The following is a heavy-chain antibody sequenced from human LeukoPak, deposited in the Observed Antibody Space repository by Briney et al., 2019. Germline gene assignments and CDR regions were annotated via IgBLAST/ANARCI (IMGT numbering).Heavy chain of an antibody. CDR1: GGSISSGGYS. CDR2: MYHSGST. CDR3: PSSYYYDSRGYYSDDAFDI. D-gene: IGHD3-22*01. V-gene: IGHV4-30-2*01. Sequence: PSQTLSLTCAVSGGSISSGGYSSSWFRQPPGKGLEWLGYMYHSGSTYYNPPLKSRVTISVATTKTQFSLNRRSVTAADTALYSCPSSYYYDSRGYYSDDAFDIWGQGTMVTVSS. J-gene: IGHJ3*02.